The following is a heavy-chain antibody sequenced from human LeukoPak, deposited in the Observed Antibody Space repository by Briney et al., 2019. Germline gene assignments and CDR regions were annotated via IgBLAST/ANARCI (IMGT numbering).Heavy chain of an antibody. V-gene: IGHV5-51*01. CDR2: IYPAGSAI. CDR1: GYSFTSYW. CDR3: ARKDGVLNWFDP. Sequence: GESLKISCKGSGYSFTSYWIGWVRQMPGKGLEWMGIIYPAGSAIRYSPSFQGQVTISADKSISTAYQQWSSLKASDTAIYYCARKDGVLNWFDPWGQGTLVTVSS. D-gene: IGHD3-10*01. J-gene: IGHJ5*02.